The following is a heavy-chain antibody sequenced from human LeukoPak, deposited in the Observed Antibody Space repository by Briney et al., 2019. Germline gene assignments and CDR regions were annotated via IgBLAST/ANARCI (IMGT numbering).Heavy chain of an antibody. Sequence: GGSLRLSCAASGFTFRTSPMHWVRQAPGKGLEWVAVISYDGKIKVYADSVKGRFTISRDIAKNMLYLEMNSLRTEDTAVYYCARDPQRGAPDYFDSWGQGTLVTVSS. CDR1: GFTFRTSP. D-gene: IGHD6-25*01. V-gene: IGHV3-30*04. CDR2: ISYDGKIK. J-gene: IGHJ4*02. CDR3: ARDPQRGAPDYFDS.